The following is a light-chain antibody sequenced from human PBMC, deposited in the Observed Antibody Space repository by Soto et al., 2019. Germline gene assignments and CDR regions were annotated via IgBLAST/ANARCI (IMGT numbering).Light chain of an antibody. CDR1: QSFRGL. CDR2: DAY. J-gene: IGKJ5*01. Sequence: EIVLTHSPGTLSLSPVERATLSFRASQSFRGLLAWYQQKPGQAPRLLIYDAYNRATGIPPRFSGSGSGTDFTLTISSLEPEDSAVYYCQQRHMWPITFGQGTRLEIK. V-gene: IGKV3-11*01. CDR3: QQRHMWPIT.